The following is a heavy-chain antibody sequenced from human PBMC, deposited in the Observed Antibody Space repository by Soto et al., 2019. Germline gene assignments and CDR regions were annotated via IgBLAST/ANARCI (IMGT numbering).Heavy chain of an antibody. V-gene: IGHV4-4*09. CDR1: GGSISNFY. J-gene: IGHJ4*02. CDR3: ARYVYSNAFDY. Sequence: PSETLSLTCTVSGGSISNFYWSWIRQPPGKGLEWIGYIYHSGSTYYNPSLKSRVTISVDTSKNQFSLKLSSVTAADTAVYYCARYVYSNAFDYWGQGTLVTVSS. D-gene: IGHD4-4*01. CDR2: IYHSGST.